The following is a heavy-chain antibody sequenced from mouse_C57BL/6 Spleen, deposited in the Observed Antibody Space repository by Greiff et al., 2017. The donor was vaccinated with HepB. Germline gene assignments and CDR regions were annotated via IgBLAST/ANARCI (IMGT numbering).Heavy chain of an antibody. CDR3: ARSPDGYDEWNFDD. J-gene: IGHJ2*01. D-gene: IGHD2-2*01. CDR2: IWSGGNT. CDR1: GFSLTSYG. Sequence: QVQLKQSGPGLVQPSQSLSITCTVSGFSLTSYGVHWVRQSPGKGLEWLGVIWSGGNTDYNAAFIARLSISKDNSKSQVYFKMNSLQADDTAIYYCARSPDGYDEWNFDDWGKGTTLTVSS. V-gene: IGHV2-2*01.